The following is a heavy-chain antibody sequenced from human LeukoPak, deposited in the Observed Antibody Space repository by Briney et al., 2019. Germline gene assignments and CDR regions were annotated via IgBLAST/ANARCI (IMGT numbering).Heavy chain of an antibody. CDR3: AREGGSSRSLEN. CDR2: IYASGSS. J-gene: IGHJ4*02. D-gene: IGHD1-26*01. CDR1: GGSISSSY. Sequence: SETLSLTCNVSGGSISSSYWSWIRQPAGKGLEWIGRIYASGSSNYNPSLKSRVTMSVDTSKNQLSLNLSSVTAADTAVYYCAREGGSSRSLENWGQGTLVTVSS. V-gene: IGHV4-4*07.